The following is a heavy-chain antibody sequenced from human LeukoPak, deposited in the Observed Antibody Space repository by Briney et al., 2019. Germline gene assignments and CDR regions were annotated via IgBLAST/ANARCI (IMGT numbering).Heavy chain of an antibody. V-gene: IGHV4-34*01. CDR1: GVSFSGYY. Sequence: SETLSLTCAVYGVSFSGYYWSWIRQPPGKGLEWIGTIYYSGSTYYNPSLKSRVTISVDTSKNQFSLRLSSVTAADTAVYYCAIGPVEMATTWGQGTLVTVSS. J-gene: IGHJ5*02. CDR2: IYYSGST. CDR3: AIGPVEMATT. D-gene: IGHD5-24*01.